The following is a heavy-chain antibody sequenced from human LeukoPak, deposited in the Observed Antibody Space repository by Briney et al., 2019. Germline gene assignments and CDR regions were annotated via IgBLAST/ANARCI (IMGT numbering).Heavy chain of an antibody. D-gene: IGHD3-16*01. V-gene: IGHV1-2*02. Sequence: GASVKVSCKASGYTFTGYYMHWVRRAPGQGLEWMGWINPNSGGTNYAQKFQGRVTMTRDTSISTAYMELSRLRSDDTAVYYCARDVGLGATYYYYYGMDVWGQGTTVTVSS. CDR2: INPNSGGT. CDR1: GYTFTGYY. J-gene: IGHJ6*02. CDR3: ARDVGLGATYYYYYGMDV.